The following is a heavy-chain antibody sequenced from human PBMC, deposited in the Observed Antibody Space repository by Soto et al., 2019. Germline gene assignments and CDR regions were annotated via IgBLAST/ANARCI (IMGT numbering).Heavy chain of an antibody. V-gene: IGHV4-39*01. CDR2: IYYGGST. CDR3: ALGRAYNWNDYYFDY. CDR1: VGSTSSPTYY. Sequence: SETLSLTCTVSVGSTSSPTYYWGWVRQSPGKGLEWIGSIYYGGSTYYNPSLKSRVTISVDTSKNQLSLKLRSVTAADTAVYYCALGRAYNWNDYYFDYWGQGTLVTVSS. D-gene: IGHD1-20*01. J-gene: IGHJ4*02.